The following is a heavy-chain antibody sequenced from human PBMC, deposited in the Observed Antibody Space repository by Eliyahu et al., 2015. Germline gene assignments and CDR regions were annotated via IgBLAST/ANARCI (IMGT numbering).Heavy chain of an antibody. CDR1: GFXFXXYA. CDR2: ISYDGSNK. J-gene: IGHJ6*02. Sequence: QVQLVESGGGVVQPGXSLRLSCAASGFXFXXYAMHWVRQXPGKGLEWVAVISYDGSNKYYADSVKGRFTISRDNSKNTLYLQMNSLRAEDTAVYYCARGMWELLLLYYYGMDVWGQGTTVTVSS. V-gene: IGHV3-30-3*01. CDR3: ARGMWELLLLYYYGMDV. D-gene: IGHD1-26*01.